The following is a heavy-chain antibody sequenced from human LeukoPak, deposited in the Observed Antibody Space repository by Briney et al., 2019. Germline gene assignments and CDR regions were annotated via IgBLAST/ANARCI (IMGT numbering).Heavy chain of an antibody. CDR1: GFTSSDYR. D-gene: IGHD1-26*01. J-gene: IGHJ4*02. CDR2: ISGTSTNI. CDR3: AREIIGGASFLDY. Sequence: PGESLRLSCAASGFTSSDYRMNWVRQAPGKGLEWVSSISGTSTNIYYADSVKGRFTISRDNAQSSLYLQMNSLTAEDTAVYYCAREIIGGASFLDYWGQGTLVTVSS. V-gene: IGHV3-21*01.